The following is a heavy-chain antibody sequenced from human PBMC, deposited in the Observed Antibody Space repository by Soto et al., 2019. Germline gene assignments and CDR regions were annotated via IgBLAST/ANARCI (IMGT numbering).Heavy chain of an antibody. CDR2: INSDGSST. Sequence: PEGFLRLYCVAPGFSFISYWMHWVRQAPGKGLVWVSRINSDGSSTSYADSVKGRFTISRDNAKNTLYLQMNSLRAEDTAVYYCARGPSSGIAVAGWAAFDIWGQGTMVTVSS. CDR1: GFSFISYW. V-gene: IGHV3-74*01. J-gene: IGHJ3*02. CDR3: ARGPSSGIAVAGWAAFDI. D-gene: IGHD6-19*01.